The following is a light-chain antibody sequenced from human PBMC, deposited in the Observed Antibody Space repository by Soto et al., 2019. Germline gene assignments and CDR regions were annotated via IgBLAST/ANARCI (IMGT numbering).Light chain of an antibody. Sequence: QPVLTQSPSASASLGASVKLTCTLSSGHSNYAIAWHQQQPEKGPRYLMNLNSDGSHTKGDGIPDRFSGSSSGAERYLTISSLQSEDEADYYCQTWGTATVVLGGGTKLTVL. CDR2: LNSDGSH. V-gene: IGLV4-69*01. J-gene: IGLJ2*01. CDR1: SGHSNYA. CDR3: QTWGTATVV.